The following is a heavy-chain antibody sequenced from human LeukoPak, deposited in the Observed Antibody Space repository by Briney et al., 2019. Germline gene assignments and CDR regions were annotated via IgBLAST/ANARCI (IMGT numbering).Heavy chain of an antibody. CDR3: ASSCSSTSCHAAFDI. D-gene: IGHD2-2*01. Sequence: SETLSLTCTVSGYSISSGYYWGWIRPPPGKGLEWIGSIYHSGSTYYNPSLKSRVTISVDTSKNQFSLKLSSVTAADTAVYYCASSCSSTSCHAAFDIWGQGTMVTVSS. V-gene: IGHV4-38-2*02. J-gene: IGHJ3*02. CDR2: IYHSGST. CDR1: GYSISSGYY.